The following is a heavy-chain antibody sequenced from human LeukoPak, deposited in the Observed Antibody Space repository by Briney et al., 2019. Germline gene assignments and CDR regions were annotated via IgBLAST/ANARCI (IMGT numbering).Heavy chain of an antibody. CDR3: ARYYDSSGYPFDY. J-gene: IGHJ4*02. D-gene: IGHD3-22*01. V-gene: IGHV1-2*02. CDR2: INPNSGGT. CDR1: GYTFTGYY. Sequence: ASVKVSCKASGYTFTGYYMHWVRQAPGHGLEWMGWINPNSGGTNYAQKFQGRVTMTRDTSISTAYMELSRLRSDDTAVYYCARYYDSSGYPFDYWGQGTLVTVSS.